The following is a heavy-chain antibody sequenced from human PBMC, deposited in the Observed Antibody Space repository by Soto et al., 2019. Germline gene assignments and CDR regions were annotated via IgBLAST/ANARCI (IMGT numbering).Heavy chain of an antibody. D-gene: IGHD2-15*01. V-gene: IGHV3-23*01. J-gene: IGHJ4*02. Sequence: EVQLLESGGGLVQPGGSLRLSCAASGFTFSTYAMSWVRQAPGKGLEWVSAISGSGASTYYADSVKGRFTISRDNSKETLYMQMNSVRAEDTAVYYCAKDGAATPLNLRYDKHDYWGQGTLVTVSS. CDR3: AKDGAATPLNLRYDKHDY. CDR1: GFTFSTYA. CDR2: ISGSGAST.